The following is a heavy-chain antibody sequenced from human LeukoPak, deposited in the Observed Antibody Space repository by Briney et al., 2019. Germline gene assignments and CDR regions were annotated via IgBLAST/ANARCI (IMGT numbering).Heavy chain of an antibody. J-gene: IGHJ4*02. CDR1: GCSVSTSDYY. Sequence: WETLSLTCAVSGCSVSTSDYYWAWIRQSPVKGLEWIGDVFYTGKTNHNPSLRGRATISIDTSKNQFSLKLTYVTAADSAVYYCARVFDSWGQGTLVTVSS. CDR3: ARVFDS. CDR2: VFYTGKT. V-gene: IGHV4-39*07.